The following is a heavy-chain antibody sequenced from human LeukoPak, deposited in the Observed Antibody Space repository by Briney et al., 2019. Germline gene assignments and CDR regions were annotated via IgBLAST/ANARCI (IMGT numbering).Heavy chain of an antibody. V-gene: IGHV3-11*01. D-gene: IGHD5-12*01. CDR1: GFTFSDYY. Sequence: PGGSLRLSCAASGFTFSDYYMSWIRQAPGKGLEWVSYISSSGSTIYYADSVKGRFTISRDNAKNSLYLQMNSLRAEDTAVYYCARDRGYDGGNNPPDAFDIWGQGTMVTVSS. CDR3: ARDRGYDGGNNPPDAFDI. J-gene: IGHJ3*02. CDR2: ISSSGSTI.